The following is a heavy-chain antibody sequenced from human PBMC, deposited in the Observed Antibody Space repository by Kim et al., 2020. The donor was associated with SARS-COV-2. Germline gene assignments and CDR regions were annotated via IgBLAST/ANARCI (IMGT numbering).Heavy chain of an antibody. CDR3: ARWWLRWDSGGYYYYGMDV. CDR1: GGSFSGYY. D-gene: IGHD5-12*01. J-gene: IGHJ6*02. Sequence: SETLSLTCAVYGGSFSGYYWSWIRQPPGKGLEWIGEINHSGSTNYNPSLKSRVTISVDTSKNQFSLKLSSVTAADTAVYYCARWWLRWDSGGYYYYGMDVWGQGTTVTVSS. V-gene: IGHV4-34*01. CDR2: INHSGST.